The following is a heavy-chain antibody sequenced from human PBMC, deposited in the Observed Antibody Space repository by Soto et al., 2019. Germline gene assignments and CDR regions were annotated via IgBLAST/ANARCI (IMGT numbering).Heavy chain of an antibody. V-gene: IGHV3-33*01. CDR3: ARGRGGSYGGNSAHFDI. CDR1: GFTFSGFG. CDR2: IWYDGSKK. Sequence: QVQLVESGGGVVQPGTSLRLSCEASGFTFSGFGMHWVRQAPGKGLEWVAVIWYDGSKKYYADCVKGRFTISRDNSKNARQLQMDSLRAGDTAVYYCARGRGGSYGGNSAHFDIWGQGTLVTVSS. J-gene: IGHJ3*02. D-gene: IGHD4-17*01.